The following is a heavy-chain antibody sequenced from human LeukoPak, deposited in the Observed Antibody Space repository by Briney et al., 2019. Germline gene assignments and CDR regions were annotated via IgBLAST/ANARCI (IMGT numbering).Heavy chain of an antibody. CDR3: ARDRLYDFLSAYPCDY. D-gene: IGHD3-3*01. J-gene: IGHJ4*02. CDR1: GYTFTGYY. V-gene: IGHV1-2*02. Sequence: GASVKVSCKTSGYTFTGYYMHWVRQAPGQGLEWMGWINPNSGGTNYAQKFQGRVTMTRDTSISTAYMELSRLRSDDTAVYYCARDRLYDFLSAYPCDYWGQGTLVTVSS. CDR2: INPNSGGT.